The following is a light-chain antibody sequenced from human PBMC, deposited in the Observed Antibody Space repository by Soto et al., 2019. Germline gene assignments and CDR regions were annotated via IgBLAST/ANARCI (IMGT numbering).Light chain of an antibody. J-gene: IGKJ1*01. V-gene: IGKV3-15*01. CDR1: QSIRSD. CDR3: QQYNNWPPKT. Sequence: EIVMTQSPATLSVSPGERATLSCRASQSIRSDLAWYQQKPGQPPRLLMYGVSTRATGVPARFSGSGSGTEFTLTISSLQSEDFAVYYCQQYNNWPPKTFGQGTKVEIK. CDR2: GVS.